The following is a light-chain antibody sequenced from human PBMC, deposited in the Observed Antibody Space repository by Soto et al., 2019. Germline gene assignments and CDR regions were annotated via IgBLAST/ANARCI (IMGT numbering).Light chain of an antibody. CDR1: QIITTY. V-gene: IGKV1-39*01. J-gene: IGKJ2*01. CDR3: QQSYSTLMYT. Sequence: DIQMTQSPSSLSASVGDRVTITCRASQIITTYLNWYQQKPGKAPKLLIYAASSLESGVPSRFSGSVSGTDFTLTISSLQPEDFATYYCQQSYSTLMYTFGQGTKLEMK. CDR2: AAS.